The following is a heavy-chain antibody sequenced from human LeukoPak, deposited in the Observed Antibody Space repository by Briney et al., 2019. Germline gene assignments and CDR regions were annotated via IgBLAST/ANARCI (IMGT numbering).Heavy chain of an antibody. CDR2: IYSGGST. CDR3: ARVGYSGYDYDY. V-gene: IGHV3-23*03. D-gene: IGHD5-12*01. Sequence: GGSLRLSCAASGFSFSDYAMSWVRQAPGKGLEWVSVIYSGGSTYYADSVKGRFTISRDNSKNTLYLQMNSLRAEDTAVYYFARVGYSGYDYDYWGQGTLVTVSS. CDR1: GFSFSDYA. J-gene: IGHJ4*02.